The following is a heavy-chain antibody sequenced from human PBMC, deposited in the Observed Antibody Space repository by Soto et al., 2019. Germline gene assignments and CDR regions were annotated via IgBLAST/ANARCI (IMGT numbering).Heavy chain of an antibody. CDR1: GFTFATYT. V-gene: IGHV3-23*01. Sequence: EVQLLESGGDLVQPGGSLRLSCAASGFTFATYTMSWVRQTPGKGLEWVSAITGSGDRTYYADPVKGRFTTSRDKSKNTVYLPMSSPRAEDTAVDYCANNSAATIRVGYDYWGQGNLVPVSS. CDR3: ANNSAATIRVGYDY. J-gene: IGHJ4*02. CDR2: ITGSGDRT. D-gene: IGHD5-12*01.